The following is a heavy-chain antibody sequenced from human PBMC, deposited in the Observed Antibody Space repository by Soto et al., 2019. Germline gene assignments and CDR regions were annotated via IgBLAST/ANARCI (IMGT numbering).Heavy chain of an antibody. J-gene: IGHJ5*02. CDR1: GFTFRSYG. CDR3: TGAYYDIDGYILDP. CDR2: IKSDGRNT. V-gene: IGHV3-30*02. D-gene: IGHD3-22*01. Sequence: GGSLRLSCAASGFTFRSYGMHWVRQSPGKGLEWVAVIKSDGRNTDYADSVKGRFFISRDNTRNMLYLQMNSLRADDTAVYYCTGAYYDIDGYILDPWGQGTSVTVSS.